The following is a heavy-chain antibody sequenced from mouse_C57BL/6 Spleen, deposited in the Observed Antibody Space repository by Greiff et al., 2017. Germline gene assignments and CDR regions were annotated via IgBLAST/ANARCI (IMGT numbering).Heavy chain of an antibody. J-gene: IGHJ2*01. CDR3: ARHSRLGHYFDY. CDR2: ISGGGGNT. D-gene: IGHD4-1*01. Sequence: EVKLMESGGGLVKPGGSLKLSCAASGFTFSSYTMSWVRQTPEKRLEWVATISGGGGNTYYPDSVKGRFTISRDNAKNTLYLQMSSLRSEDTALYYCARHSRLGHYFDYWGQGTTLTVSS. V-gene: IGHV5-9*01. CDR1: GFTFSSYT.